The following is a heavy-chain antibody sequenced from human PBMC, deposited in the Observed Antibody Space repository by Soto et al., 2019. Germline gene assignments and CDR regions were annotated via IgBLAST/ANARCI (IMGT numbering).Heavy chain of an antibody. Sequence: GGSLRLSCAASGFTFSSYAMSWVRQAPGKGLEWVSAISGSGGSTYYADSVKGRFTISRDNSKNTLYLQMNSLRAEDTAVYYCAHQLTLRFSGKIDYWGQGTLVTVSS. CDR2: ISGSGGST. D-gene: IGHD3-3*01. V-gene: IGHV3-23*01. CDR1: GFTFSSYA. CDR3: AHQLTLRFSGKIDY. J-gene: IGHJ4*02.